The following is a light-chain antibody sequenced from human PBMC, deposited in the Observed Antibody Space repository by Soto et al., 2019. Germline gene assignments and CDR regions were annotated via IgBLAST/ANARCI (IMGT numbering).Light chain of an antibody. CDR3: SSYAGTNKVV. J-gene: IGLJ2*01. Sequence: QSALTQPPSASGSPGQSVTISCTGTSSDVGAYNFVSWYQQHPGRAPKLLIYEVTKRPSGVPDRFSASTSGNTASLTISGLQAEEAAYYYCSSYAGTNKVVFGGGTKVTVL. V-gene: IGLV2-8*01. CDR1: SSDVGAYNF. CDR2: EVT.